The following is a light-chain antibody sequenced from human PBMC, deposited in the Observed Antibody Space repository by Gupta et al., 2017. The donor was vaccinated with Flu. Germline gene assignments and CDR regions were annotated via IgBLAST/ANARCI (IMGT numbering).Light chain of an antibody. Sequence: ATLSWSPGERATLSCRASQSVSSYLAWYQQKPGQAPRLLIYDASNRATGIPARFSGSGSGTDFTLTISSREPEDFAVYYCQQRSNWPPYTFGQGTKVEIK. CDR1: QSVSSY. J-gene: IGKJ2*01. CDR3: QQRSNWPPYT. V-gene: IGKV3-11*01. CDR2: DAS.